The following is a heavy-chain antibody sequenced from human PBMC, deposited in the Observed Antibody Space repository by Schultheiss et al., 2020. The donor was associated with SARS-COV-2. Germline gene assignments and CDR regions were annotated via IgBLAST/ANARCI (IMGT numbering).Heavy chain of an antibody. D-gene: IGHD6-19*01. CDR3: ARAKGRVEPYSSGWFGAYYYYGLDV. CDR1: GGSFSGYS. V-gene: IGHV4-34*01. CDR2: IYHSGST. Sequence: SETLSLTCAVYGGSFSGYSWSWIRQPPGKGLEWIGEIYHSGSTNYNPSLKSRVTISVDKSKNQFSLKLSSVTAADTAVYYCARAKGRVEPYSSGWFGAYYYYGLDVWGQGSTVTVSS. J-gene: IGHJ6*02.